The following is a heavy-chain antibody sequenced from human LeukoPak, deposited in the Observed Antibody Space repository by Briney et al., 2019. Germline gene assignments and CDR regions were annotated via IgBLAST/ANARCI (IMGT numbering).Heavy chain of an antibody. D-gene: IGHD2-2*01. V-gene: IGHV1-69*13. Sequence: GASVKVSCKASGYTFTSYDINWVRQATGQGLEWMGGIIPIFGTANYAQKFQGRVTITADESTSTAYMELSSLRSEDTAVYYCARDRYGPAAAIEEGYWGQGTLVTVSS. CDR3: ARDRYGPAAAIEEGY. CDR2: IIPIFGTA. J-gene: IGHJ4*02. CDR1: GYTFTSYD.